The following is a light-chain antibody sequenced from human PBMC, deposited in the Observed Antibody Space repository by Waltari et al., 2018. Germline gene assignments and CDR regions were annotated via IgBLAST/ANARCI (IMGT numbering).Light chain of an antibody. CDR2: EVS. Sequence: QSALTQPASVSGSPGQSITFSCTGTSNDVGGYNYVSWYQHHPGKAPKLMIYEVSNRPSCVSNRFSGSKSGNTASLMISGLQAEDEADYYCSSYTSRSIVIFGGGTKLTVL. V-gene: IGLV2-14*01. J-gene: IGLJ2*01. CDR3: SSYTSRSIVI. CDR1: SNDVGGYNY.